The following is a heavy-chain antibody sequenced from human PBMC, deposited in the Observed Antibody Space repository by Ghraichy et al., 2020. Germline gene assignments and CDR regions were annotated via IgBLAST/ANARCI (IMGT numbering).Heavy chain of an antibody. V-gene: IGHV3-48*02. D-gene: IGHD6-19*01. CDR2: VSGSSSSV. CDR1: GFTFSSYA. J-gene: IGHJ4*02. Sequence: GASLRLSCAASGFTFSSYAMNWVRQAPGKGLEWVSYVSGSSSSVYYADSVKGRFTISRDNAKNSLYLQMDSLRDEDTAVYYCARDATSSAWGFDYWGQGALVTVSS. CDR3: ARDATSSAWGFDY.